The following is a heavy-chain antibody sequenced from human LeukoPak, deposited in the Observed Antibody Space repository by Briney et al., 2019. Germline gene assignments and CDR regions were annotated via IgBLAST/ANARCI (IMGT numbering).Heavy chain of an antibody. V-gene: IGHV1-2*02. Sequence: ASVKVSCKASGYTFPGHHIHWVRQAPGQGLEWMGWINPKSGGTNYAQKFQGRVTMTRDTSINTAFMELSRLNSDDTAVYFCARDGYGGNSFDYWGQGTLVTVSS. J-gene: IGHJ4*02. D-gene: IGHD4-23*01. CDR1: GYTFPGHH. CDR2: INPKSGGT. CDR3: ARDGYGGNSFDY.